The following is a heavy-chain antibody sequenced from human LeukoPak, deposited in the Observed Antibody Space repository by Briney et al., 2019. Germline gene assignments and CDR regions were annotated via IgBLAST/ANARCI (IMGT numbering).Heavy chain of an antibody. CDR1: GGSISSYY. V-gene: IGHV4-59*01. D-gene: IGHD1-26*01. CDR2: IYYSGST. CDR3: ARGVGNQWELHYFDY. J-gene: IGHJ4*02. Sequence: PSETLSLTCTVSGGSISSYYWSGIRQPPGKGLEWIGYIYYSGSTNYNPSLKSRVTISVDTSKNQFSLKLSSVTAADTAVYYCARGVGNQWELHYFDYWGQGTLVTVSS.